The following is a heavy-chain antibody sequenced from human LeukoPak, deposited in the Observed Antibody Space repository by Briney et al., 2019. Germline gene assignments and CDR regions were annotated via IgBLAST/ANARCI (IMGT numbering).Heavy chain of an antibody. D-gene: IGHD3-10*01. CDR3: ARGYYGSGSYYYMDV. Sequence: SETLSLTCTVSGGSISSYYWTWIRQPAGKGLEWIGRIYISGSTNYNPSLKSRVTMSVDTSKNQFSLKLSSVTAADTAVYYCARGYYGSGSYYYMDVWGKGTTVTVSS. V-gene: IGHV4-4*07. J-gene: IGHJ6*03. CDR1: GGSISSYY. CDR2: IYISGST.